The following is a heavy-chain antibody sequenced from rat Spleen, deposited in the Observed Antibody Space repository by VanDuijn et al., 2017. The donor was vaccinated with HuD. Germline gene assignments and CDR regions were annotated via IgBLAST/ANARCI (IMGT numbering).Heavy chain of an antibody. Sequence: EVQLQESGPGLVKPSQSLSLTCSVTAYSITSSYRWNWIRKFPGNKLEWMGYINSEGTTNYNPSLKSRISITRDTSKNQFFLQVNSVTTEDTATYYCARHGYNSYFDYWGQGVMVTVSS. CDR1: AYSITSSYR. CDR2: INSEGTT. D-gene: IGHD1-9*01. V-gene: IGHV3-3*01. J-gene: IGHJ2*01. CDR3: ARHGYNSYFDY.